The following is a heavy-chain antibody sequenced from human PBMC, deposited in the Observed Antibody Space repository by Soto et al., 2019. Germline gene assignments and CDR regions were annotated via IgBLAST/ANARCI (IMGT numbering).Heavy chain of an antibody. V-gene: IGHV3-21*01. Sequence: EVQLVESGGGLVKPGGSLRLSCAASGFTFSSYSMNWVRQAPGKGLEWVSSISSSSSYIYYADSVKGRFTISRDNAKNSLYLQMNSLRAEDTAVYYCARDTAARGEGNFDYWGQGTLVTVSS. CDR2: ISSSSSYI. D-gene: IGHD3-16*01. J-gene: IGHJ4*02. CDR1: GFTFSSYS. CDR3: ARDTAARGEGNFDY.